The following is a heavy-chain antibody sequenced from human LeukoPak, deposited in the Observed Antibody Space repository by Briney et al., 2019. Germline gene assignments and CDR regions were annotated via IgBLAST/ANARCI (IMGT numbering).Heavy chain of an antibody. J-gene: IGHJ6*03. CDR1: AGSFSSSA. Sequence: PSGKLACKAAAGSFSSSAISWVRQAPGQGREWMGSIIPIFATESYAQKFQGRVTITADESTSTAYMELSSLRSEDTAVYYCARTTVTAYYYYYYYMDVWGKGTTVTVSS. D-gene: IGHD4-17*01. CDR3: ARTTVTAYYYYYYYMDV. CDR2: IIPIFATE. V-gene: IGHV1-69*01.